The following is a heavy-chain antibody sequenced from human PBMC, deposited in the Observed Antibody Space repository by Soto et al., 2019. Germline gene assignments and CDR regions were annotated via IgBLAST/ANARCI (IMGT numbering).Heavy chain of an antibody. J-gene: IGHJ5*02. CDR3: ARGVITIIDA. Sequence: EVPLVESGGGLVQPGGALRLSCAASGFTVSSKYMRWVRQAPGKGLEWVSVIYTGGSTYYADSVKGRFTISRDNSKNTLYLQMNRLRAEDTAVNYCARGVITIIDAWGQGTLVTVSS. CDR1: GFTVSSKY. V-gene: IGHV3-66*01. CDR2: IYTGGST. D-gene: IGHD3-22*01.